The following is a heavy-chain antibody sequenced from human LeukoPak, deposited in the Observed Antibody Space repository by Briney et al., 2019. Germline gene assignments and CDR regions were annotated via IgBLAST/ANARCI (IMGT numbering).Heavy chain of an antibody. V-gene: IGHV5-51*01. J-gene: IGHJ3*02. CDR2: IYPGDSDT. D-gene: IGHD3-10*01. Sequence: GESLKISCKGSGYSFTSYWIGWVRQMPGKGLEWMGIIYPGDSDTRYSPSFQGQVTISADKSISTAYLQWSSLKASDTAMYYCARHNLGRMVRGVIITVDAFDIWGQGTMVTVSS. CDR3: ARHNLGRMVRGVIITVDAFDI. CDR1: GYSFTSYW.